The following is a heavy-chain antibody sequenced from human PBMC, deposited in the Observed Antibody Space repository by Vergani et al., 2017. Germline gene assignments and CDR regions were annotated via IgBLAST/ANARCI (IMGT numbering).Heavy chain of an antibody. D-gene: IGHD2-2*01. CDR3: AEHSEGVVPSALDY. J-gene: IGHJ4*02. V-gene: IGHV3-53*01. Sequence: EVQLVESGGGLVQPGGSLRLSCAASGFTVSSNYMSWVRQAPGKGLEWVSVIYSGGSTYYADSVKGRFTISRDNSKNTLYLQMNSLRAEDTAVYYCAEHSEGVVPSALDYWGQGTLVTVSS. CDR1: GFTVSSNY. CDR2: IYSGGST.